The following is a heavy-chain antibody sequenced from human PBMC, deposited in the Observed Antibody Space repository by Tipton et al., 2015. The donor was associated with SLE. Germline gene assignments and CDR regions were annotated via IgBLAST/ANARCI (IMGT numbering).Heavy chain of an antibody. D-gene: IGHD1-1*01. Sequence: TLSLTCTVSGYSISSGYYWGWIRQPPGKGLEWIGNIYHSGSTYYNPSLKSRVTISVDTSKNQFSLKLSSVTAADTAVYYCARGILEPGDYWGQGTLVTVSS. J-gene: IGHJ4*02. V-gene: IGHV4-38-2*02. CDR3: ARGILEPGDY. CDR2: IYHSGST. CDR1: GYSISSGYY.